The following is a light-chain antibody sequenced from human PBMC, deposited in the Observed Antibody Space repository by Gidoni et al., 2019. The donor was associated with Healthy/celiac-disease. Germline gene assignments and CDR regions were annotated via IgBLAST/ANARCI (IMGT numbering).Light chain of an antibody. J-gene: IGKJ2*04. CDR1: QSVSSY. V-gene: IGKV3-11*01. CDR2: DAS. Sequence: EIVLTQSPATLSLSPGERATLSCRASQSVSSYLAWYQQNPGQAPRLLIYDASNRATGIPARLSGSGSGTDFTLTISSLEPEDFEVYYCQQRSKWHPGACSFGQGTKLEIK. CDR3: QQRSKWHPGACS.